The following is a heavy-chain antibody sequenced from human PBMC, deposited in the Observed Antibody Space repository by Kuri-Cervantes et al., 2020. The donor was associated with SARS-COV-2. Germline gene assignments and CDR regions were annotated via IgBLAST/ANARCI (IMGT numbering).Heavy chain of an antibody. J-gene: IGHJ4*02. CDR3: ARGEGGASFDS. CDR1: GYTLTELS. CDR2: FDPEDGEK. D-gene: IGHD3-16*01. V-gene: IGHV1-24*01. Sequence: ASVKVSCKVSGYTLTELSMHWVRQAPGKGLEWMGGFDPEDGEKIYAQKFQGRVTMTEDTSTDTAYMELSRLGSYDTAVYYWARGEGGASFDSWGQGTLVTVSS.